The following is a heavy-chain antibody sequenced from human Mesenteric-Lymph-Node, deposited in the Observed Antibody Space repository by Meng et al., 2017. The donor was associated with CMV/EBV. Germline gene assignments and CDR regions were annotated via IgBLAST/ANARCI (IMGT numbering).Heavy chain of an antibody. CDR2: IRSDGST. Sequence: GFTVSSNYMSWVRQAPEKGLEWVSVIRSDGSTDYADSVKGRFTSSRDNSKNTVSLQMNSLRAEDTAVYFCARAEIVPSATSYWYFDLWGRGTLVTVSS. V-gene: IGHV3-53*01. D-gene: IGHD2-2*01. J-gene: IGHJ2*01. CDR3: ARAEIVPSATSYWYFDL. CDR1: GFTVSSNY.